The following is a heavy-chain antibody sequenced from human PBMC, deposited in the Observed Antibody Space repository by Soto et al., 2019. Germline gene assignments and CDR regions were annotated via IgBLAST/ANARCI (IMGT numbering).Heavy chain of an antibody. CDR1: GYTFTSYG. CDR2: ISAYNGNT. Sequence: VQLVQSGAEVKKPGASVKVSCKASGYTFTSYGISWVRQAPGQGLEWMGWISAYNGNTNYAQKLQGRVTMTTDTSTSTAYMELRSLRSDDTAVYYCARDRPITMVRGVMVYYGMDVWGQGTTVTVSS. V-gene: IGHV1-18*01. D-gene: IGHD3-10*01. J-gene: IGHJ6*02. CDR3: ARDRPITMVRGVMVYYGMDV.